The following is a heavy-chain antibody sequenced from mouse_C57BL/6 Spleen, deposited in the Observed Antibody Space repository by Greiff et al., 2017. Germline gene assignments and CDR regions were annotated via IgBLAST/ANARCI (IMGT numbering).Heavy chain of an antibody. CDR1: GYTFTDYE. CDR2: IDPETGGT. V-gene: IGHV1-15*01. D-gene: IGHD2-1*01. J-gene: IGHJ2*01. CDR3: TRYGNYVDYFDY. Sequence: LVESGAELVRPGASVTLSCKASGYTFTDYEMHWVKQTPVHGLEWIGAIDPETGGTAYNQKFKGKAILTADKSSSTAYMELRSLTSEDSAVYYCTRYGNYVDYFDYWGQGTTLTVSS.